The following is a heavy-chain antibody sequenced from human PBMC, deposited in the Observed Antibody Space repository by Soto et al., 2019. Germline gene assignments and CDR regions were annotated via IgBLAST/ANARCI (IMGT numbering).Heavy chain of an antibody. V-gene: IGHV3-48*02. CDR1: GFTFSTYS. Sequence: EVQLLESGGDLIQPGGSLRLSCAASGFTFSTYSMNWVRQAPGKGLEWISYISSSSTTIYYADSVRGRFTISRDNAKSSLYLQMNSLRDEDTAVYYCSRDDSTGYYVEVGDYWGQGTLVTVSS. CDR2: ISSSSTTI. CDR3: SRDDSTGYYVEVGDY. J-gene: IGHJ4*02. D-gene: IGHD3-22*01.